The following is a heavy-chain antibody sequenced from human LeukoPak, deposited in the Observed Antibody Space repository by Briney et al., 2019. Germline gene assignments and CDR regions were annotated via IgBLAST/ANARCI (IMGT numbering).Heavy chain of an antibody. CDR3: ARVGGYCSSTSCYYRY. J-gene: IGHJ4*02. CDR1: VGTFSSYA. D-gene: IGHD2-2*01. V-gene: IGHV1-69*01. Sequence: SVKVSCKASVGTFSSYAISWVRQAPGQGLEWLGGIIPIFGTANYAQKFQGRVTITADESTSTAYMELSSLRSEDTAVYYCARVGGYCSSTSCYYRYWGQGTLVTVSS. CDR2: IIPIFGTA.